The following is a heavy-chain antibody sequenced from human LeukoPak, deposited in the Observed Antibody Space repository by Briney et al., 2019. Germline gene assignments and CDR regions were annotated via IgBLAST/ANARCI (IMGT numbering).Heavy chain of an antibody. J-gene: IGHJ4*02. Sequence: GRSLRLSCVASGFTFDDYAMHWVRQGPGMGLEWVSSITASGGSTYCADSVKGRFTISRDNSKNTLYLQMSSLRAEDTAVYYCARDYPTSGIVTIFDYWGQGTLVTVSS. CDR2: ITASGGST. CDR1: GFTFDDYA. V-gene: IGHV3-23*01. CDR3: ARDYPTSGIVTIFDY. D-gene: IGHD1-1*01.